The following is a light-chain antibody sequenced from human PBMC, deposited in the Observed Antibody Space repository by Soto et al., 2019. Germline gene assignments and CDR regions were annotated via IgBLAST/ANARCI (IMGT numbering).Light chain of an antibody. V-gene: IGKV1-5*01. CDR2: HDS. Sequence: DIQMTQSPSTLSASVGDRVTITCRASQSISSWLAWYQQKPGKAPRLLIYHDSILESGVPSRFSGSGSGTEFTLTISSLQPDDFATYFCQQYNSYPITFGQGRRLEIK. J-gene: IGKJ5*01. CDR3: QQYNSYPIT. CDR1: QSISSW.